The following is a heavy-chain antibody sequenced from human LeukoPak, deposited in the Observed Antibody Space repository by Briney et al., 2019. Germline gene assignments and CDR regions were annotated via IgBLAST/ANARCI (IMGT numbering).Heavy chain of an antibody. CDR1: GGSISSGGYY. J-gene: IGHJ5*02. D-gene: IGHD3-16*01. V-gene: IGHV4-31*03. Sequence: SETLSLTCTVSGGSISSGGYYWSWIRQHPGKGLEWIGYIYYSGSTYYNPSLKSRVTISVDTSKNQFSLKLSSVTAADTAVYYCARASTFGGAPHPNWFDPWGQGTLVTVSS. CDR3: ARASTFGGAPHPNWFDP. CDR2: IYYSGST.